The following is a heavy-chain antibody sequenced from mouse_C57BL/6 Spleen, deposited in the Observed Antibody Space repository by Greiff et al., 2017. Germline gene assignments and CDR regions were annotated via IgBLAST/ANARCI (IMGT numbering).Heavy chain of an antibody. J-gene: IGHJ3*01. CDR3: AGNGYDGAWFAY. CDR1: GFSLTSYG. Sequence: VQGVESGPGLVQPSQSLSITCTVSGFSLTSYGVHWVRQSPGKGLEWLGVIWSGGSTDYNAAFISSLSISKDNSKSQVFFKMNSLQADDTAIYYCAGNGYDGAWFAYWGQGTLVTVSA. D-gene: IGHD2-2*01. V-gene: IGHV2-2*01. CDR2: IWSGGST.